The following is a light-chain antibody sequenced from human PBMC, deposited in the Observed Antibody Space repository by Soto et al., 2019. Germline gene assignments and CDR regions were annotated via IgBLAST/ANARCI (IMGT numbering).Light chain of an antibody. CDR3: CSYEAGATHV. J-gene: IGLJ1*01. CDR1: SSDIGAYNL. V-gene: IGLV2-23*01. CDR2: EGS. Sequence: QSVLTQPASVSGSPGQSITISCTGTSSDIGAYNLASWYQQHPGKAPKVMIYEGSGRPSGVSNRFSGSKSGNTASLTISGLQADYEADSSCCSYEAGATHVCGTRTEVTDL.